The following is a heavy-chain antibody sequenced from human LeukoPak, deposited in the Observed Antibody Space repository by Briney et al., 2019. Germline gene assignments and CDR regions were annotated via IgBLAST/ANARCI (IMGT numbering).Heavy chain of an antibody. CDR2: IDPNSGGT. CDR3: ARGPHDTAYYFDQ. CDR1: GFSFTGYF. J-gene: IGHJ4*02. Sequence: GASVKVSCKASGFSFTGYFMHWVRQAPGQGPEWMGRIDPNSGGTNYALKFQGRVTMTRDTSITTAYMDLSRLRSDDTAAYYCARGPHDTAYYFDQWGQGTLVTVSS. D-gene: IGHD5-18*01. V-gene: IGHV1-2*06.